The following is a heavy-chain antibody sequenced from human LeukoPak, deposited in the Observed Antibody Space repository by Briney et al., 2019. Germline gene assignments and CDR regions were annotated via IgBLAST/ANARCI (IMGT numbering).Heavy chain of an antibody. Sequence: PGGSLRLSCAASGFIFSDYYMSWIRQAPGKGLEWVSYISPSGSTVNYADSVKGRFTISRDNAKNSVYLQMNSLRADDTAVYYCARRTFGRNDFDYWGQGTLVTVSS. V-gene: IGHV3-11*01. CDR2: ISPSGSTV. CDR1: GFIFSDYY. CDR3: ARRTFGRNDFDY. J-gene: IGHJ4*02. D-gene: IGHD3-16*01.